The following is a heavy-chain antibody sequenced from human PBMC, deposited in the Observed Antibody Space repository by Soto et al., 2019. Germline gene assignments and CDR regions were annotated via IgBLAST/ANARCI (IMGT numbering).Heavy chain of an antibody. CDR1: GFPFSNYA. D-gene: IGHD3-9*01. J-gene: IGHJ4*02. V-gene: IGHV3-23*01. Sequence: EVQLLESGGGLVQPGGSLRLSCSASGFPFSNYAMSWVRQAPGKGLEWVSAISRSGGSPYYADSVRGRFTVSRDNSKHTLYLQMNSLRAEDTAVYYCARRLHYDILTGTIDYWGQGALVTVSS. CDR3: ARRLHYDILTGTIDY. CDR2: ISRSGGSP.